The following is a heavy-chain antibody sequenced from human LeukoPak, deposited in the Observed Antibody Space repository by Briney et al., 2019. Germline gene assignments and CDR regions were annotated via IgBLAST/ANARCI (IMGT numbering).Heavy chain of an antibody. V-gene: IGHV4-59*01. CDR2: IYYSGST. Sequence: SETLSLTCTVSGGSISSYYWSWIRQPPGKGLEWIGYIYYSGSTNYDPSLKSRVTISVDTSKNQFSLKLSSVTAADTAVYYCARDIRIAAAGTDYYYYGMDVWGQGTTVTVSS. D-gene: IGHD6-13*01. CDR3: ARDIRIAAAGTDYYYYGMDV. J-gene: IGHJ6*02. CDR1: GGSISSYY.